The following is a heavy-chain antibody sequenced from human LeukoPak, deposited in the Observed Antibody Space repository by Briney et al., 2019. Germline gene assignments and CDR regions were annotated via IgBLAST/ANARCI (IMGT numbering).Heavy chain of an antibody. CDR1: GYTFTGYY. J-gene: IGHJ4*02. CDR3: ARERTPGSGYGVDY. V-gene: IGHV1-2*02. CDR2: INPNINGT. Sequence: GASVKVSCKTSGYTFTGYYIHWVRQAPGQGLEWMGWINPNINGTNYAQKFQGRVTMTGDRSISTAYMELSRLRSDDTAVYDCARERTPGSGYGVDYWGQGTVVTVSS. D-gene: IGHD6-25*01.